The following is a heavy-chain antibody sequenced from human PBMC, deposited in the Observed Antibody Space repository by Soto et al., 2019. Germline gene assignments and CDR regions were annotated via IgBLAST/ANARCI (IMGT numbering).Heavy chain of an antibody. CDR2: IDPSDSYT. CDR1: GYSFTSYW. D-gene: IGHD6-19*01. V-gene: IGHV5-10-1*01. Sequence: PGESLKISCKGSGYSFTSYWINWLRQMPVKGLEWMGRIDPSDSYTNYSPSFQGHVTISADKTTSTAYLQWRSLKASDTAMYYCARRSSGWNGYRMDVWGQGTTVNVSS. CDR3: ARRSSGWNGYRMDV. J-gene: IGHJ6*02.